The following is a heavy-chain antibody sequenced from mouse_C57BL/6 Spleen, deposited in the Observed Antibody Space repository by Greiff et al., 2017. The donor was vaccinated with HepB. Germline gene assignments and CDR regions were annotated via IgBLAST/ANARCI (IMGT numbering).Heavy chain of an antibody. CDR3: TRDWGNYAMDY. J-gene: IGHJ4*01. CDR2: ISSGGDYI. V-gene: IGHV5-9-1*02. Sequence: EVKLVESGEGLVKPGGSLKLSCAASGFTFSSYAMSWVRQTPEKRLEWVAYISSGGDYIYYADTVKGRFTISRDNARNTLYLQMSSLKSEDTAMYYCTRDWGNYAMDYWGQGTSVTVSS. CDR1: GFTFSSYA.